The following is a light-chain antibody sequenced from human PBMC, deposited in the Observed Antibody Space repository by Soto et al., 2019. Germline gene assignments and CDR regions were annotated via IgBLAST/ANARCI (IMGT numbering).Light chain of an antibody. Sequence: QPALSQPASVSGSPGQSITISCTGTDSDVGAYNSVSWYQQHPHKAPRLIIYKGTRRPSGISYRFSGYTSGNAASLTISALQADDEADYFCCSSAPESTYVFGTGTKVTV. J-gene: IGLJ1*01. V-gene: IGLV2-23*01. CDR2: KGT. CDR3: CSSAPESTYV. CDR1: DSDVGAYNS.